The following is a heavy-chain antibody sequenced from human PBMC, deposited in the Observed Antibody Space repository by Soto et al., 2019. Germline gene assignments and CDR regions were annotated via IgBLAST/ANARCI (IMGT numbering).Heavy chain of an antibody. V-gene: IGHV3-30*18. Sequence: QVLLVESGGGVVQPGRSLRLSCAASGFTFNNYGMHWVRQAPGKGLEWVAVISNDGSDKYYADSVKGRLTISRDNSKNTVYLQMNSLRAEDTAVYYCAKDQGIAASHGIDWGQGTMVTVSS. CDR2: ISNDGSDK. CDR1: GFTFNNYG. D-gene: IGHD6-13*01. CDR3: AKDQGIAASHGID. J-gene: IGHJ3*01.